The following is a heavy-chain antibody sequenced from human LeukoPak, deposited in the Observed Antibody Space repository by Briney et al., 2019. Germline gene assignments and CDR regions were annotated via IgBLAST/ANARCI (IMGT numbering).Heavy chain of an antibody. CDR1: GYTFTDYF. Sequence: ASVKVSCKASGYTFTDYFIHWVRQAPGQGLDWMGWINPNGGGTNNAEKFQGRVTMTRDTSISTAYLELSRLRSDDTAVYYCALLPRDSSGYFKGLQYWGQGTLVIVSS. J-gene: IGHJ4*02. CDR2: INPNGGGT. V-gene: IGHV1-2*02. D-gene: IGHD3-22*01. CDR3: ALLPRDSSGYFKGLQY.